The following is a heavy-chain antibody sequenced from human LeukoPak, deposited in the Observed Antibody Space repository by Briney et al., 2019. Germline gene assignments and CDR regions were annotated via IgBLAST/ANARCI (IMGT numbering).Heavy chain of an antibody. CDR1: GASISSSSYY. CDR3: EGFGELLLPGVDYMDV. V-gene: IGHV4-39*07. D-gene: IGHD3-10*01. CDR2: IYYSGST. Sequence: SETLSLTCTVSGASISSSSYYWGWIRQPPGKGLEWIGSIYYSGSTYYNPSLKSRVTISVDTSKNQFSLKLSSVTAADTAVYYCEGFGELLLPGVDYMDVWGEGTTVTVSS. J-gene: IGHJ6*03.